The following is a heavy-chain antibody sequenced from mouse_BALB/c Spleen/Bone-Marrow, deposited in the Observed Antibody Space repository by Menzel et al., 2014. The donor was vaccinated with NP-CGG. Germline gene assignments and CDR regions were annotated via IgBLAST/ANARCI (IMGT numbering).Heavy chain of an antibody. D-gene: IGHD1-1*02. CDR3: ARLGSYGYFAY. CDR2: INPDSRTI. V-gene: IGHV4-1*02. J-gene: IGHJ2*01. Sequence: EVQLQESGGGPVQPGGSLKLSCAASGFDFSRYWMSWVRQAPGKGLEWIGEINPDSRTINYTPSLKDKFIISRDNAKNTLYLQMNKVRSEDTALYYCARLGSYGYFAYWGQGTTLTVSS. CDR1: GFDFSRYW.